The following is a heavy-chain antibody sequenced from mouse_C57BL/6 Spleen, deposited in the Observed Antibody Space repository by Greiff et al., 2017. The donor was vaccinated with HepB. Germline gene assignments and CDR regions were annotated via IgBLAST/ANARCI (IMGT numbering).Heavy chain of an antibody. J-gene: IGHJ3*01. V-gene: IGHV2-9-1*01. D-gene: IGHD2-3*01. CDR3: ARPNYDGYYPFAY. CDR1: GFSLTSYA. Sequence: VKLVESGPGLVAPSQSLSITCTVSGFSLTSYAISWVRQPPGKGLEWLGVIWTGGGTNYNSALKSRLSISKDNSKSQVFLQMNSLQTDDTARYYCARPNYDGYYPFAYWGQGTLVTVSA. CDR2: IWTGGGT.